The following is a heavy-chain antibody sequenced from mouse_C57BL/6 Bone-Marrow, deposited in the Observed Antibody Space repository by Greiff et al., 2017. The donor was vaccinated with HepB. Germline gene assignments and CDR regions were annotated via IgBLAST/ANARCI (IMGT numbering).Heavy chain of an antibody. CDR2: ISSGSSTI. D-gene: IGHD1-1*01. Sequence: EVKLQESGGGLVKPGGSLKLSCAASGFTFSDYGMHWVRQAPEKGLEWVAYISSGSSTIYYADTVKGRFTISRDNAKNTLFLQMTSLRSEDTAMYYCARGPYYYGSSYVDYWGQGTTLTVSS. J-gene: IGHJ2*01. V-gene: IGHV5-17*01. CDR3: ARGPYYYGSSYVDY. CDR1: GFTFSDYG.